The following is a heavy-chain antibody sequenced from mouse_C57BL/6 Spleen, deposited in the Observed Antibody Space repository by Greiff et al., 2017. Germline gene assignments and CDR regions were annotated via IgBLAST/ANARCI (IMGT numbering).Heavy chain of an antibody. CDR1: GYTFTDYY. CDR2: INPNNGGT. J-gene: IGHJ4*01. D-gene: IGHD2-1*01. Sequence: VQLQQSGPELVKPGASVKISCKASGYTFTDYYMNWVKQSHGKSLEWIGDINPNNGGTSYNQKFKGKATLTVDKSSSTAYMELRSLTSEDSAVYYCARIYYGNYPYAMDYWGQGTSVTVSS. V-gene: IGHV1-26*01. CDR3: ARIYYGNYPYAMDY.